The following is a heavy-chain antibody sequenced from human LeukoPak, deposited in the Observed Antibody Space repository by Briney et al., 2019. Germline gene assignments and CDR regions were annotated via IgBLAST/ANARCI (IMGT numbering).Heavy chain of an antibody. CDR2: VWCDGSNK. Sequence: GGSLRLSCAASGFTVNNYGLHWVRQAPGRGLEWVAVVWCDGSNKYYVDSVKGRFTISRDNSMNTLYLQMNSLRAEDTAVYYCARDPCGGDCPLDYWGQGALVTVSS. V-gene: IGHV3-33*01. CDR3: ARDPCGGDCPLDY. CDR1: GFTVNNYG. J-gene: IGHJ4*02. D-gene: IGHD2-21*02.